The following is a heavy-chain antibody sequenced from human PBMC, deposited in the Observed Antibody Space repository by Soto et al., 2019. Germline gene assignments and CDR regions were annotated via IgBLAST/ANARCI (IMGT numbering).Heavy chain of an antibody. CDR1: GGSISSYY. V-gene: IGHV4-59*01. J-gene: IGHJ6*02. CDR3: ARDTLGANGSGTGDYYYGMDV. CDR2: IYYSGST. Sequence: SETLSLTCTVSGGSISSYYWSWIRQPPGKGLEWIGYIYYSGSTNYNPSLKSRVTISVDTSKNQFSLKLSSVTAADTAVYYCARDTLGANGSGTGDYYYGMDVWGQGTTVTVSS. D-gene: IGHD3-10*01.